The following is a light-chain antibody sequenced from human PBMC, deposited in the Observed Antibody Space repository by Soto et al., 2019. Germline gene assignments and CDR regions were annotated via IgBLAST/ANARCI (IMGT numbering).Light chain of an antibody. J-gene: IGLJ3*02. CDR1: SSNIGAGYD. V-gene: IGLV1-40*01. CDR3: QSYDSSLSAWV. CDR2: ANS. Sequence: QSVLTPPPSVSGAPGQRVTISCTGSSSNIGAGYDVHWYQQLPGTAPKLLIYANSNRPSGVPDRFSGSKSGTSASLAITGLQAEDEADYYCQSYDSSLSAWVFGGGTKLTVL.